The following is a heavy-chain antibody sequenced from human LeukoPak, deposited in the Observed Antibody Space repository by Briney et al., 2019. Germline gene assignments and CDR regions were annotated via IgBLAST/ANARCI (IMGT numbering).Heavy chain of an antibody. CDR3: ARDYYDSSGYYGYDY. V-gene: IGHV1-2*02. Sequence: GASVKVSCKAPGYTFTGYYMHWVRQAPGQGLEWMGWINPNSGGTNYAQKFQGRVTMTRDTSISTAYMELSRLRSDDTAVYYCARDYYDSSGYYGYDYWGQGTLVTVSS. CDR2: INPNSGGT. CDR1: GYTFTGYY. J-gene: IGHJ4*02. D-gene: IGHD3-22*01.